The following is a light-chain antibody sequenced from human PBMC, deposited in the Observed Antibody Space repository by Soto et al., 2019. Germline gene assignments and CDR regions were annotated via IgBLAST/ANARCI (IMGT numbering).Light chain of an antibody. J-gene: IGKJ4*01. CDR1: QSVDSN. Sequence: EIVMTQSPATLSVSPGDGATLSCRASQSVDSNLAWYQQKPGQTPRLLMYGASTRPTGIPARFSGSGSGTEFTLTISRLEPEDLAVYYCQQRSTWPLTFGGGTKVEIK. V-gene: IGKV3D-15*01. CDR3: QQRSTWPLT. CDR2: GAS.